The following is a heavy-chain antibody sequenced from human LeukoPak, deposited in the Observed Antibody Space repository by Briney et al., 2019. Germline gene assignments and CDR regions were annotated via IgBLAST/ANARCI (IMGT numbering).Heavy chain of an antibody. D-gene: IGHD3-22*01. Sequence: GIIPIFGTANYAQKFQGRVTITTDESTSTAYMELSSLRSEDTAVYYCARVRGYYYDSSGYSYFDYWGQGTLVTVSS. CDR3: ARVRGYYYDSSGYSYFDY. V-gene: IGHV1-69*05. J-gene: IGHJ4*02. CDR2: IIPIFGTA.